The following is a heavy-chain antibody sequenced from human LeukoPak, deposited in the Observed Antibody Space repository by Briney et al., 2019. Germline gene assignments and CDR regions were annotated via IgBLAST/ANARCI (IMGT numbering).Heavy chain of an antibody. V-gene: IGHV4-38-2*02. D-gene: IGHD6-13*01. CDR2: IYHSGST. J-gene: IGHJ5*02. CDR3: ARGGSLNWFDP. Sequence: SETLSLTCTVSGYSISSGYYWGWIRQPPGKGLEWIGSIYHSGSTYYNPSLKSRVTISVDTSKNQFSLKLSSVTAADTAVYYCARGGSLNWFDPWGQGTLVTVPS. CDR1: GYSISSGYY.